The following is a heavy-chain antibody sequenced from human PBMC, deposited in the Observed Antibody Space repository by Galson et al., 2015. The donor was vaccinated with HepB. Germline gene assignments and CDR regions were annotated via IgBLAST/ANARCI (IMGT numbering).Heavy chain of an antibody. CDR3: ARGGVSFSPFFDY. J-gene: IGHJ4*02. CDR2: IYYSGST. V-gene: IGHV4-30-4*01. D-gene: IGHD1-26*01. Sequence: TLSLTCSVSGDSISSHYWSWIRQPPGKGLEWIGYIYYSGSTYYNPSLKSRVTISVDTSKNQFSLKLSSVTAADTAVYYCARGGVSFSPFFDYWGQGTLVTVSS. CDR1: GDSISSHY.